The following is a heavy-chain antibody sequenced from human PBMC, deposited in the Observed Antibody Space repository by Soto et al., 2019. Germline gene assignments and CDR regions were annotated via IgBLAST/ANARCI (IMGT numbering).Heavy chain of an antibody. J-gene: IGHJ5*02. Sequence: GGSLRLSCAASGFTFSDYYMSWIRQAPGKGLEWVSYISSSSSYTNYADSVKGRFTISRDNAKNSLYLQMNSLRAEDTAVYYCARAGYSSSWHMGNWFDPWGQGTLVTVSS. CDR3: ARAGYSSSWHMGNWFDP. D-gene: IGHD6-13*01. V-gene: IGHV3-11*06. CDR1: GFTFSDYY. CDR2: ISSSSSYT.